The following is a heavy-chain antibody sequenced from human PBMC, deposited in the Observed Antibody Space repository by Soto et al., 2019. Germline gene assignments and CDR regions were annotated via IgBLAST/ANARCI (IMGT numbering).Heavy chain of an antibody. CDR1: GYTCTSYG. D-gene: IGHD3-22*01. J-gene: IGHJ4*02. V-gene: IGHV1-18*01. CDR3: ARDYYYDSSGSNSAGFDY. CDR2: ISAYNGNT. Sequence: ASVKVSCKASGYTCTSYGISWVRQAPGQGLEWMGWISAYNGNTNYAQKLQGRVTMTTDTSTSTAYMELRSLRSDDTAVYYCARDYYYDSSGSNSAGFDYWGQGTLVTVSS.